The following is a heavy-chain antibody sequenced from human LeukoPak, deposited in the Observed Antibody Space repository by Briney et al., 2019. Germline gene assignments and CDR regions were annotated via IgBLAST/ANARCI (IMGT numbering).Heavy chain of an antibody. V-gene: IGHV3-30*04. CDR1: GFTFSSYA. J-gene: IGHJ4*02. D-gene: IGHD3-22*01. Sequence: GRSLRLSCAASGFTFSSYAMHWVRQAPGKGLEWVALISYDGSNTYYADSVKGRFTISRDNSKDTLYLQMNSLSAEDTAVYYCAKDGPNDYYYDTSGYLDYWGQGTLVTVSS. CDR2: ISYDGSNT. CDR3: AKDGPNDYYYDTSGYLDY.